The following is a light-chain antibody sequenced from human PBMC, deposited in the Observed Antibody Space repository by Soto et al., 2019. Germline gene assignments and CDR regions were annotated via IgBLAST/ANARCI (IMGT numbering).Light chain of an antibody. V-gene: IGKV3-11*01. Sequence: EIVLTQSPATLSLSPGERATLSCRASQSVSSYLAWYQQKPGQAPRLLIYDASNRATGTPSRFSGSGSGTDFTLTISSLEPEDCAVYYFPQRSNWPTFGGVTKVEIK. J-gene: IGKJ4*01. CDR3: PQRSNWPT. CDR2: DAS. CDR1: QSVSSY.